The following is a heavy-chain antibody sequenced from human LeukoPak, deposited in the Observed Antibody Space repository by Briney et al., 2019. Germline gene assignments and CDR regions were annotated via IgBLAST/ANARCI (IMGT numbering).Heavy chain of an antibody. D-gene: IGHD2-8*02. CDR2: ISSSSSYI. Sequence: GGSLRLSCAASGFTFSSYSMNWVRQAPGKGLEWVSSISSSSSYIYYADSVKGRFTISRDNAKNSLYLQMNSLRAEDTAVYYCARILVVHAISGWFDPWGQGTLVTVSS. V-gene: IGHV3-21*01. CDR3: ARILVVHAISGWFDP. CDR1: GFTFSSYS. J-gene: IGHJ5*02.